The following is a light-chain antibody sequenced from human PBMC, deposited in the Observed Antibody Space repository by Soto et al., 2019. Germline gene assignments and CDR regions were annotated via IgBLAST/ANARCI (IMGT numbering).Light chain of an antibody. V-gene: IGLV2-14*01. CDR2: EVT. CDR3: SSYTTTTTPHVL. J-gene: IGLJ2*01. CDR1: SSDVGGYNY. Sequence: QSALTQPASVSGSPGQSITISCTGTSSDVGGYNYVSWYQQHPGKAPKLMIYEVTYRPSGVSNRFFGSKSGNTASLKISGLQAEDEADYYCSSYTTTTTPHVLFGGGTKLTVL.